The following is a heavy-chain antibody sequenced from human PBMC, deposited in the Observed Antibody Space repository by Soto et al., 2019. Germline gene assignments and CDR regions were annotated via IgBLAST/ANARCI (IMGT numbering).Heavy chain of an antibody. CDR1: GYSFTIYW. CDR3: ARHGPRVYYDNSDYYYYGMDV. CDR2: IYPGDSDT. D-gene: IGHD3-22*01. J-gene: IGHJ6*02. V-gene: IGHV5-51*01. Sequence: PGESLKISCKGSGYSFTIYWIGWVRQMPGKGLECMGIIYPGDSDTRYSPSFQGQVTISADKSISTAYLQWSSLKASDTAMYYCARHGPRVYYDNSDYYYYGMDVSGPGTTVTVFS.